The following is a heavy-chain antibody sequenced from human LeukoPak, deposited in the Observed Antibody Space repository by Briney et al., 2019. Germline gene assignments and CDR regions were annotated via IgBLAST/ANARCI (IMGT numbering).Heavy chain of an antibody. Sequence: ASVKVSCKASGGTFSSYAISWVRQAPGQGLEWMGGIIPIFGTANYAQKFQGRVTITADKSTSTAYMDLSSLRSEGTAVYYCASPRGGATTGWFDPWGQGTLVTVSS. J-gene: IGHJ5*02. CDR1: GGTFSSYA. D-gene: IGHD1-26*01. V-gene: IGHV1-69*06. CDR2: IIPIFGTA. CDR3: ASPRGGATTGWFDP.